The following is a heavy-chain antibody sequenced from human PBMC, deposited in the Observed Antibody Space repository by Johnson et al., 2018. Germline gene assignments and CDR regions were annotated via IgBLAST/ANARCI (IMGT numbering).Heavy chain of an antibody. CDR3: TRLTQLHGDSGGLGYAFDV. V-gene: IGHV3-73*02. CDR1: GFTFSGSA. CDR2: IRSKVYSYAT. Sequence: VQLQESGGGLVQPGGSLKLSCAASGFTFSGSALHWVRQASGKGLEWVGRIRSKVYSYATAYATSVTGRFTISRDDSKNTAYLQINSLKADDTTGYYCTRLTQLHGDSGGLGYAFDVWGPGTMVIVSS. J-gene: IGHJ3*01. D-gene: IGHD2-15*01.